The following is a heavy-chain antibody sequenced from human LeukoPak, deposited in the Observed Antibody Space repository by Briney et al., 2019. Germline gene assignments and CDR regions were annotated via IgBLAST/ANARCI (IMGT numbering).Heavy chain of an antibody. J-gene: IGHJ3*02. CDR2: IYYIGNT. CDR3: ARADEDYGSGSYGAFDI. D-gene: IGHD3-10*01. Sequence: PSETLSLTCTVSGGSVSSGTYYWSRIRQHPGKGLEWIGYIYYIGNTYYNPSLKSRITISVDTSKNQFSLKLSSVTAADTAVYYCARADEDYGSGSYGAFDIWGQGTMVTVSS. V-gene: IGHV4-31*03. CDR1: GGSVSSGTYY.